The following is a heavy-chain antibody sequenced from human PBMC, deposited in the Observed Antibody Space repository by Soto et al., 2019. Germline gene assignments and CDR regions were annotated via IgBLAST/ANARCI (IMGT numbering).Heavy chain of an antibody. CDR2: ISSGSDYK. J-gene: IGHJ6*02. CDR1: GFSFSRYS. Sequence: EVQLVESGGGLVKPGGSLRVSCAASGFSFSRYSMNWVRQAPGKGLEGVSSISSGSDYKFYADSVKGRFTISRDNAKNSLFLQMSSLRAEDTAVYYCARVYYNMYYYGMDVWGQATTVTVSS. CDR3: ARVYYNMYYYGMDV. V-gene: IGHV3-21*01. D-gene: IGHD3-10*01.